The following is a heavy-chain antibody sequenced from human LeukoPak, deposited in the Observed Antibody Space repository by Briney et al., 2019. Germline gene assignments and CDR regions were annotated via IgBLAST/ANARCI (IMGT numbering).Heavy chain of an antibody. CDR3: ARAPEVHVCDI. CDR1: GGSISSSS. Sequence: ETLSLTCTVSGGSISSSSYYWGWIRQAPGKGLEWVSSISSSSSYIYYADSVKGRFTISRDNAKNSLYLQMNSLRAEDTAVYYCARAPEVHVCDIWGQGTMVTVSS. D-gene: IGHD1-14*01. J-gene: IGHJ3*02. V-gene: IGHV3-21*01. CDR2: ISSSSSYI.